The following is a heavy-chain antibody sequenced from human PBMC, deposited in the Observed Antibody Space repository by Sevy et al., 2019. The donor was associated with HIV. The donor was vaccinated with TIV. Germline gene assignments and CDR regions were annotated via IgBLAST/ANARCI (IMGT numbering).Heavy chain of an antibody. Sequence: GGSLRLSCVASGFTFSKIGMLWARQAPGKGLEWVAVISNDGSDNQYADSVKGRFTIARDNSKDTLYLQMNSLRLEDTAVYYCANSRGRFEGSSWLYYYYLMDVWGQGTTVTVSS. J-gene: IGHJ6*02. CDR2: ISNDGSDN. D-gene: IGHD6-13*01. CDR1: GFTFSKIG. CDR3: ANSRGRFEGSSWLYYYYLMDV. V-gene: IGHV3-30*18.